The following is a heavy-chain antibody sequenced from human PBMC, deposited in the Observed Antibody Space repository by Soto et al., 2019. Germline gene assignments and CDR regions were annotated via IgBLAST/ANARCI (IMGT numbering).Heavy chain of an antibody. CDR1: VFTVSTNY. Sequence: GSLRLSCAASVFTVSTNYMSWVRQAPGKGLEWLSVIYSGGSTYYADSVKGRFTISRDNSKNTLYLQMNSLRAEDTAVYYCAREGYCSSTSCNGPLDYSGQGSLVTVSS. CDR3: AREGYCSSTSCNGPLDY. V-gene: IGHV3-53*01. D-gene: IGHD2-2*01. J-gene: IGHJ4*02. CDR2: IYSGGST.